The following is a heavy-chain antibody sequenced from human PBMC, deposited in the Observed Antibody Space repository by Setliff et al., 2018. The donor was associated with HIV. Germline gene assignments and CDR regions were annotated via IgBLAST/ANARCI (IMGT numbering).Heavy chain of an antibody. D-gene: IGHD6-13*01. CDR2: ISTSNGNT. CDR1: GYTLVNYG. V-gene: IGHV1-18*01. CDR3: ARESRRQLVLLNYFYFMDV. J-gene: IGHJ6*03. Sequence: ASVKVSCKASGYTLVNYGISWVRQAPGQGLEWMGWISTSNGNTDYAQNLQGRVTMTTDTSTSTAYMELRSLRSDDTAVYYCARESRRQLVLLNYFYFMDVWGKGTTVTVSS.